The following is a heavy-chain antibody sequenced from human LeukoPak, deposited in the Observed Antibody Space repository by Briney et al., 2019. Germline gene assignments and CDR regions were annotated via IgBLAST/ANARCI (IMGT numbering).Heavy chain of an antibody. CDR3: AISPLTWFDP. CDR2: IYYSGST. Sequence: SETLSLTCTVSGGSISSSSYYWGWIRQPPGKGLEWIGSIYYSGSTYYNPSLKSRVTISVDTSKNQFSLKLRSVTAADTAVYYCAISPLTWFDPWGQGTLVTVSS. CDR1: GGSISSSSYY. V-gene: IGHV4-39*01. J-gene: IGHJ5*02.